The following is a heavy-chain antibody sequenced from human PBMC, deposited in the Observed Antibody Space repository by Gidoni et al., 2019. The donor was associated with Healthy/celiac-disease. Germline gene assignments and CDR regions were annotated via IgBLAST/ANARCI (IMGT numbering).Heavy chain of an antibody. Sequence: EVQLVQSGAEVKKPGESLRISCKGSGYSFTSYWISWVRQMPGKGLEWMGRIDPSDSYTNYSPSFQGHVTISADKSISTAYLQWSSLKASDTAMYYCARREPRTYDSSGYYPDYWGQGTLVTVSS. V-gene: IGHV5-10-1*03. CDR1: GYSFTSYW. J-gene: IGHJ4*02. D-gene: IGHD3-22*01. CDR3: ARREPRTYDSSGYYPDY. CDR2: IDPSDSYT.